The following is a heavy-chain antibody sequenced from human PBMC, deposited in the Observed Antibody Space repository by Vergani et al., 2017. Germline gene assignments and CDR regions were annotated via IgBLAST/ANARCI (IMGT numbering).Heavy chain of an antibody. CDR1: GGSITSSSYY. J-gene: IGHJ6*02. V-gene: IGHV4-39*01. CDR3: ARHLAYCGGDCYPYYYGMDV. Sequence: QLHLQESGPGLVKPSETLSLTCTVSGGSITSSSYYWGWIRQPPGKGLEWIGSIYYSGSTYYNPSLKSRVTISVDTSKNQFSLKLSSVTAADTAVYYCARHLAYCGGDCYPYYYGMDVWGQXP. CDR2: IYYSGST. D-gene: IGHD2-21*02.